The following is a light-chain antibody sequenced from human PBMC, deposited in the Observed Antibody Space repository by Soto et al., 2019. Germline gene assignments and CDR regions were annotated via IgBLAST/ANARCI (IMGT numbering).Light chain of an antibody. V-gene: IGKV1-5*01. J-gene: IGKJ1*01. CDR2: DAS. CDR3: QQYDTYSRT. CDR1: QSINTW. Sequence: DIRKTQSPSTLSASVGDIVTVTCRASQSINTWLAWYQQKPGKAPKLLIYDASSLQSGVPSRFTGRGSGTEFTLTISSLQPDDFATYYCQQYDTYSRTFGQGTKVDIK.